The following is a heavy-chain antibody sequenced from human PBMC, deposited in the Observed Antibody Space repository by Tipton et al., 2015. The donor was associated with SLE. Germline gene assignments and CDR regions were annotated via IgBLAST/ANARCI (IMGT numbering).Heavy chain of an antibody. J-gene: IGHJ4*02. V-gene: IGHV4-38-2*02. D-gene: IGHD6-25*01. CDR1: GSSISSGYY. CDR3: ARQDLGRAATLTFDI. Sequence: TLSLTCTVSGSSISSGYYWGWIRQPPGQGLEWIGSIYHTGSADYTPSLKNRLTISVDTSKNQFSLKLSSVTAADTVVYFCARQDLGRAATLTFDIWGLGTLVTVSS. CDR2: IYHTGSA.